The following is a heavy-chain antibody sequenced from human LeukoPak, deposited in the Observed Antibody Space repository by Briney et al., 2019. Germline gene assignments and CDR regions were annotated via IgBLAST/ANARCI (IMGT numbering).Heavy chain of an antibody. V-gene: IGHV4-39*07. CDR3: ARGSNPTVTTNPYYFDY. Sequence: PSETLSLTCTVSGGSISSGGYYWSWIRQPPGKGLEWIGKINHSGSTNYNPSLKSRVTISVDTSKNQFSLKLSSVTAADTAVYYCARGSNPTVTTNPYYFDYWGQGTLVTVSS. D-gene: IGHD4-17*01. CDR1: GGSISSGGYY. J-gene: IGHJ4*02. CDR2: INHSGST.